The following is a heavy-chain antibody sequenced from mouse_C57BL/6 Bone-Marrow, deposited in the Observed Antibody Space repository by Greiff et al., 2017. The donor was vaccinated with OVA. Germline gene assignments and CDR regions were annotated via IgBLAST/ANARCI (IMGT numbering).Heavy chain of an antibody. CDR3: ASYDGYYGSFDY. D-gene: IGHD2-3*01. Sequence: EVQLQQSGPVLVKPGASVKMSCKASGYTFTDYYMNWVKQSHGKSLEWIGVINPYNDGTSYNQKFKGKATLTVDKSSSTAYMELNSLTSEDSAVYYCASYDGYYGSFDYWGQGTTLTVSS. J-gene: IGHJ2*01. V-gene: IGHV1-19*01. CDR2: INPYNDGT. CDR1: GYTFTDYY.